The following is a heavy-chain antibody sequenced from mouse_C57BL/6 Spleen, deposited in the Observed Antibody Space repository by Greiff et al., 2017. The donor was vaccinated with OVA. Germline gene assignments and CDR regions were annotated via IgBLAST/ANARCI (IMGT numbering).Heavy chain of an antibody. V-gene: IGHV5-17*01. Sequence: EVMLVESGGGLVKPGGSLKLSCAASGFTFSDYGMHWVRQAPEKGLEWVAYISSGSSTIYYADTVKGRFTISRDNAKNTLFLQMTSLRSEDTAMYYCASYSNYEGFAYWGQGTLVTVSA. D-gene: IGHD2-5*01. J-gene: IGHJ3*01. CDR3: ASYSNYEGFAY. CDR2: ISSGSSTI. CDR1: GFTFSDYG.